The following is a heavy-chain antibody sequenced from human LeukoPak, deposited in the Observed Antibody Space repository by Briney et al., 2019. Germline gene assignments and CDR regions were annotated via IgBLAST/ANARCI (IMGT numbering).Heavy chain of an antibody. V-gene: IGHV1-18*01. D-gene: IGHD2-15*01. CDR2: ISIFTGNK. J-gene: IGHJ6*03. CDR1: GYRFTTYG. Sequence: GASVKVSCKASGYRFTTYGISWVRQAPGQGLEWMGWISIFTGNKYYAQNVQDRVTMTTDTSTSTAYMELRSLRSDDTAMYYCARAIYCSGGSCYSDYYYYMDVWGKGTTVTVSS. CDR3: ARAIYCSGGSCYSDYYYYMDV.